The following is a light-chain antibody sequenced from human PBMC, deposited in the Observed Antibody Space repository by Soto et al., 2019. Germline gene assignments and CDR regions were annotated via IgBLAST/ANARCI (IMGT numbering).Light chain of an antibody. CDR3: SSYTSSSTLYV. J-gene: IGLJ1*01. Sequence: QSALTQPASVSGSPGQSITISCTGTSSDIGGYKYVSWYQQHAGKGPKLVIYEVSKPPLGVSNRFSGSKSGNTASLIITGLQAEDEADYYCSSYTSSSTLYVFGTGTQLTVL. V-gene: IGLV2-14*01. CDR1: SSDIGGYKY. CDR2: EVS.